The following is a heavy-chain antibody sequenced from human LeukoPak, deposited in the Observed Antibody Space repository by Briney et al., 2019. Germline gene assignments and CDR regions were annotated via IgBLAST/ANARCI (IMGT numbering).Heavy chain of an antibody. J-gene: IGHJ5*02. CDR1: GFTFSGSA. V-gene: IGHV3-73*01. Sequence: GGSLRLSCAASGFTFSGSAVHWVRQASGKGLEWVGRIRSKPNNYATAYAASVKGRFTISRDDSKNTAYLQMNSLKTEDTAVYYCARDLGDGSNWFDPWGQGTLVTVSS. CDR3: ARDLGDGSNWFDP. D-gene: IGHD4-17*01. CDR2: IRSKPNNYAT.